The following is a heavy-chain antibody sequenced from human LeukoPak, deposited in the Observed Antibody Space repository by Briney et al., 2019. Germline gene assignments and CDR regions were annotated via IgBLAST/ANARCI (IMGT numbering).Heavy chain of an antibody. D-gene: IGHD3-16*01. J-gene: IGHJ3*02. V-gene: IGHV3-23*01. Sequence: PGGSLRLSCAASGFTFSDYDMSWVRQAPGKGLEWVSSISLSTSGKTYADSVKGRFTISTDKAKNTLYLQMDSLRAEDTAIYYCAKALTRWAFDMWGQGTMVTVS. CDR3: AKALTRWAFDM. CDR2: ISLSTSGK. CDR1: GFTFSDYD.